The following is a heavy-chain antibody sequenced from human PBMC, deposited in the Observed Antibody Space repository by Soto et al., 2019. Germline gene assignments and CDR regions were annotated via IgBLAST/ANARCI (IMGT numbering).Heavy chain of an antibody. CDR1: GFTFSNYD. J-gene: IGHJ5*02. CDR2: ISSSTSSI. Sequence: GGSLRLSCAASGFTFSNYDMNWVRQAPGKGLEWVSYISSSTSSIHYADSVKGRFTISRDNARNSLYLQMNSLRDEDTAVYYCARGNVVIPTVMTDNWFDPWGQGTLVTVSS. D-gene: IGHD2-2*01. V-gene: IGHV3-48*02. CDR3: ARGNVVIPTVMTDNWFDP.